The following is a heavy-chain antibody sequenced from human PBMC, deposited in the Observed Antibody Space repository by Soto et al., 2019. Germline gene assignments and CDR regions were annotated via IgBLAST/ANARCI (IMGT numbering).Heavy chain of an antibody. D-gene: IGHD3-10*01. CDR1: GGSFSGYY. J-gene: IGHJ5*02. Sequence: QVQLQQWGAGLLKPSETLSLTCAVYGGSFSGYYWSWIRQPPGKGLEWRGEINHSGSTNYNPSLKSRVPISVGTSKNQFSLKLSSVTAADTAVYYCARGEMTYYYGSGSYYNVFWFDPWGQGTLVTVSS. CDR2: INHSGST. CDR3: ARGEMTYYYGSGSYYNVFWFDP. V-gene: IGHV4-34*01.